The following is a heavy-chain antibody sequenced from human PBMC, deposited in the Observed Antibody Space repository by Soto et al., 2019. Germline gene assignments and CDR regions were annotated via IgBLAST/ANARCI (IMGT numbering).Heavy chain of an antibody. D-gene: IGHD3-3*01. Sequence: QVQLVQSGAEVKKPGASVKVSCKASGYTFTSYGISWVRQAPGQGLEWMGWINAYNGNTDYAQKLQGRVTMTTDTSTSTAYMELRSLRSDDTAVYYCARQGYDFWSGSKRTGYYYYMDVWGKGSTVTVSS. CDR1: GYTFTSYG. J-gene: IGHJ6*03. CDR3: ARQGYDFWSGSKRTGYYYYMDV. V-gene: IGHV1-18*01. CDR2: INAYNGNT.